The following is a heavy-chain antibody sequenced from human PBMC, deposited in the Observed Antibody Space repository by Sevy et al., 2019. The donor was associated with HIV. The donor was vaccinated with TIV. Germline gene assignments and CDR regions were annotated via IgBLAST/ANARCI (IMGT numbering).Heavy chain of an antibody. CDR3: AKGVKTQKSSGPDY. CDR2: FSGRGGST. V-gene: IGHV3-23*01. Sequence: GGSLRLSCAASGFTFSSYAMSWVRQAPGKGLEWVSAFSGRGGSTYYADSVKGRFTISRDNSKNTLYLQMNSLRAEDTAVYYCAKGVKTQKSSGPDYWGQGTLVTVSS. J-gene: IGHJ4*02. D-gene: IGHD6-19*01. CDR1: GFTFSSYA.